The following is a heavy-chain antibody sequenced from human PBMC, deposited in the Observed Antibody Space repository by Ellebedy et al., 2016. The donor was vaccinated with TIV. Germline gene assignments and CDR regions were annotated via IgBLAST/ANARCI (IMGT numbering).Heavy chain of an antibody. CDR3: ARGLFINSGYSSGWYPRAPRY. D-gene: IGHD6-19*01. Sequence: ASVKVSCKASGGTFSSYAISWVRQAPGQGLEWMGGIIPILGIANYAQKFQGRVTITADKSTSTAYMELSSLRSEDTAVYYCARGLFINSGYSSGWYPRAPRYWGQGTLVTVSS. CDR2: IIPILGIA. J-gene: IGHJ4*02. V-gene: IGHV1-69*10. CDR1: GGTFSSYA.